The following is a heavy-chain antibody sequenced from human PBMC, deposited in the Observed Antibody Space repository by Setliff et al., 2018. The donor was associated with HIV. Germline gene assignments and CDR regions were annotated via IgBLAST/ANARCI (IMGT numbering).Heavy chain of an antibody. D-gene: IGHD3-10*01. CDR2: INDDGGTT. V-gene: IGHV3-74*01. Sequence: GGSLRLSCAASGFTFSNYWMHWVRQAPGEGLVWVSRINDDGGTTNYADSVKGRFTISRDNAKKSLYLQMDSLRAEDTAVYYCARSYYGSTTSYGMDVWGQGTTVTVSS. J-gene: IGHJ6*02. CDR1: GFTFSNYW. CDR3: ARSYYGSTTSYGMDV.